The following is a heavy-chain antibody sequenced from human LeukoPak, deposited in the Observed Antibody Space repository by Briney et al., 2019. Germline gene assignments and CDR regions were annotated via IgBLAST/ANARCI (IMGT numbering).Heavy chain of an antibody. V-gene: IGHV3-23*01. D-gene: IGHD6-13*01. Sequence: HTGGSLRLSCAASGFTFSSYAMSWVRQAPGKGLEWVSAISGSGGSTYYADSVKGRFTISRDNSKNTLYLQMNSLRAEDTAVYYCAKLLDGTAPWAAGRSWDYWGQGTLVTVSS. J-gene: IGHJ4*02. CDR2: ISGSGGST. CDR1: GFTFSSYA. CDR3: AKLLDGTAPWAAGRSWDY.